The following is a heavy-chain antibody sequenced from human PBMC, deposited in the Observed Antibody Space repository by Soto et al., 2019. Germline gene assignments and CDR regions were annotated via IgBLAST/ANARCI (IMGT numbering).Heavy chain of an antibody. J-gene: IGHJ4*02. CDR2: ISPDGINK. D-gene: IGHD6-19*01. CDR1: GFTFSDYG. CDR3: VKPSGWYPDY. V-gene: IGHV3-30*18. Sequence: QVQLVESGGGVVQPGASLRLSCAVSGFTFSDYGMHWVRHAPGKWLEWVAVISPDGINKYYPDSLRGRFNISRDTSKNTVYLQMSSLRGEDTAVYYCVKPSGWYPDYWGQGTHVTVAS.